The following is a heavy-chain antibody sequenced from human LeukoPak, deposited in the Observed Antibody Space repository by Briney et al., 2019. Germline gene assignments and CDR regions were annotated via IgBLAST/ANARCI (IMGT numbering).Heavy chain of an antibody. J-gene: IGHJ4*02. CDR3: ARVWRGNYYDY. V-gene: IGHV1-46*01. CDR1: GYTFTSYS. D-gene: IGHD1-1*01. CDR2: INPSGDST. Sequence: ASVKVSCKASGYTFTSYSMQWVRPAPGQGLEWMGIINPSGDSTSYTQKLQGRLTMTRDTSTNTVYMELSSLRSDDTAVYYCARVWRGNYYDYWGQGTLVTVSS.